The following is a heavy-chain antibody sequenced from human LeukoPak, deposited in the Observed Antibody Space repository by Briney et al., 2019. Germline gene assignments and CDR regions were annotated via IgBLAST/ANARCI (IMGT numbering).Heavy chain of an antibody. V-gene: IGHV3-9*01. D-gene: IGHD3-9*01. J-gene: IGHJ3*01. CDR1: GFTFDDYA. Sequence: PGRSLRLSCAASGFTFDDYAMHWVRQAPGKGLEWVSGISWNSGSIGYADSVKGRFTISRDNAKNSLYLQMNSLRAEDTAAYYCARDRYDILTGYNDAFDVWGQGTKVTVSS. CDR3: ARDRYDILTGYNDAFDV. CDR2: ISWNSGSI.